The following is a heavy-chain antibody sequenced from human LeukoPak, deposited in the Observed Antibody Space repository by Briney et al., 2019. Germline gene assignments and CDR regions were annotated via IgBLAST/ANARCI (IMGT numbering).Heavy chain of an antibody. CDR1: GFTFTNHG. CDR2: VNAGGTTT. CDR3: ANTRQGY. D-gene: IGHD1-1*01. V-gene: IGHV3-23*01. Sequence: HPGGSLRLSCAASGFTFTNHGMSWVRQTPGKGLEWVSTVNAGGTTTCYADFVKGRFTISRDNSKNTVYLQMNSLRVEDAAIYYCANTRQGYWGQGTLVTVSS. J-gene: IGHJ4*02.